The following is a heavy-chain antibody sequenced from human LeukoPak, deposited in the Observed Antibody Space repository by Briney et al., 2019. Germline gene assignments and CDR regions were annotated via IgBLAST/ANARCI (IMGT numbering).Heavy chain of an antibody. D-gene: IGHD2-21*02. Sequence: PSETLSLTCAVYGGSFSGYYWSWIRQPPGKGLEWIGGINHSGSTNYNPSLKSRVTISVDTSKDQFSLKLSSVTAADTAVYYCAAEGPYCGGDCYSSPVDYWGQGTLVTVSS. CDR1: GGSFSGYY. V-gene: IGHV4-34*01. CDR3: AAEGPYCGGDCYSSPVDY. J-gene: IGHJ4*02. CDR2: INHSGST.